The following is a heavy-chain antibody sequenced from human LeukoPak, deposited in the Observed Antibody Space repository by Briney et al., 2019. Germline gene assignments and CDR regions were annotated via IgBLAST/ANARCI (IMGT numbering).Heavy chain of an antibody. J-gene: IGHJ4*02. CDR1: GGSFSGYY. Sequence: SETLSLTCAVYGGSFSGYYWSWIRQPPGKGLEWIGEINHSGSTNYNPSLKSRVTISEDTSKNQFSLKLSSVTAADTAVYYCARGKDYYDSSGYYYFDYWGRGTLVTVSS. V-gene: IGHV4-34*01. CDR2: INHSGST. CDR3: ARGKDYYDSSGYYYFDY. D-gene: IGHD3-22*01.